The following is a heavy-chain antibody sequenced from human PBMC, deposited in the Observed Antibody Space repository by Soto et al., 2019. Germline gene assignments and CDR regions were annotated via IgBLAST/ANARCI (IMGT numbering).Heavy chain of an antibody. D-gene: IGHD6-19*01. V-gene: IGHV3-30-3*01. CDR1: GFTFSSYA. J-gene: IGHJ4*02. CDR2: ISYDGNNE. Sequence: QVQLVESGGGVVQPAMSLRLSCAASGFTFSSYAMHWVRQAPGKGLEWVAVISYDGNNEFYADSVKGRFTISRDNSKNTLYLQMNSLRAEDTAVYYCARGLYYFDYCGQGTLVTVSS. CDR3: ARGLYYFDY.